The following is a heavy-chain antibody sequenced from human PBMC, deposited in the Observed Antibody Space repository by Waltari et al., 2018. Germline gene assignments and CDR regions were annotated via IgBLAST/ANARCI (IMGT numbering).Heavy chain of an antibody. CDR3: ARALGFGSSSGRIDF. D-gene: IGHD1-26*01. CDR2: INHSGSA. J-gene: IGHJ4*02. Sequence: QVQLQQWGAGLLKPSETLSLTCAVSGGSFSGYYWSWIRQPPGKGLEWIGEINHSGSANYNPSLKSRVTISVDTSKNQFSLKLSSVTAADTAVYYCARALGFGSSSGRIDFWGQGTLVTVS. CDR1: GGSFSGYY. V-gene: IGHV4-34*01.